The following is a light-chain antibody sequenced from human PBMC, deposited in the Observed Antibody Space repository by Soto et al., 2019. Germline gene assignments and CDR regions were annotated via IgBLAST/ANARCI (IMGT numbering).Light chain of an antibody. Sequence: DIQMTQSPSSLSAAVGDRVTITCRASQSISSSLNWYQQKPGKAPNLLIYTASTLQSGVPSRFSGSGSGTDFSLTISSLQPEDFATYYCQQSYNAPLTFGQGTEVAVK. CDR3: QQSYNAPLT. CDR1: QSISSS. J-gene: IGKJ1*01. CDR2: TAS. V-gene: IGKV1-39*01.